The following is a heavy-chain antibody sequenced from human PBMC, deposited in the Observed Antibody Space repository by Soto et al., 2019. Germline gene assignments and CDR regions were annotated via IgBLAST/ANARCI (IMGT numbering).Heavy chain of an antibody. CDR2: VLPVLGTT. J-gene: IGHJ4*02. CDR1: GDRFTSYA. Sequence: QVQLEQSGAEVKKPGSSVKVSCKASGDRFTSYAISWVRQAPGQGLEWVGTVLPVLGTTNYAQKLRGRVTIIADESTSTAYMELGSLRYEDTAIYYCARDRADRGFDYWGQGTLVTVSS. D-gene: IGHD3-10*01. V-gene: IGHV1-69*18. CDR3: ARDRADRGFDY.